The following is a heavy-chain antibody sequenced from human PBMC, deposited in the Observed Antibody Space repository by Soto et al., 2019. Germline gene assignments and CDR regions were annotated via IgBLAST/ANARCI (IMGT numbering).Heavy chain of an antibody. J-gene: IGHJ5*02. D-gene: IGHD6-6*01. V-gene: IGHV4-31*03. CDR2: IYYSGST. Sequence: SETLSLTCTVSGGSISSGGYYWSWIRQHPGKGLEWIGYIYYSGSTYYNPSLKSRVTISVDTSKNQFSLKLSSVTAADTAVYYCARVGKYSIQNWFDPWGQGTLVTVS. CDR3: ARVGKYSIQNWFDP. CDR1: GGSISSGGYY.